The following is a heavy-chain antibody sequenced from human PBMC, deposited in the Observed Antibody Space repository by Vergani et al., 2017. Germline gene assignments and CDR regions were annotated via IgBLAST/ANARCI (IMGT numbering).Heavy chain of an antibody. CDR1: GFTFSSYS. D-gene: IGHD2-2*01. Sequence: EVQLVESGGGLVQPGGSLRLSCAASGFTFSSYSMNWVRQAPGKGLEWVSYISSSSSTIYYADSVKGRFTISRDNAKNSLYLQMNSLRDEDTAVYYCARDANAPAIVVVPAAMRDAFDIWGQGTMVTVSS. CDR2: ISSSSSTI. J-gene: IGHJ3*02. CDR3: ARDANAPAIVVVPAAMRDAFDI. V-gene: IGHV3-48*02.